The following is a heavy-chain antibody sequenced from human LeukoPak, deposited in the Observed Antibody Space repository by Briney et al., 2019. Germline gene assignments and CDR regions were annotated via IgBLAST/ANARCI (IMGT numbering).Heavy chain of an antibody. D-gene: IGHD3-22*01. Sequence: GGSLRLSCSASGFTFSSYAMHWVRQAPGKGLEYVSAISSNGGSTYYADSVKGRFTISRDNSKDTLYLQMSSLSAEDTAVYYCVRGDYYDSSGYYYRYFQHWGQGTLVTVSS. J-gene: IGHJ1*01. CDR2: ISSNGGST. CDR1: GFTFSSYA. CDR3: VRGDYYDSSGYYYRYFQH. V-gene: IGHV3-64D*06.